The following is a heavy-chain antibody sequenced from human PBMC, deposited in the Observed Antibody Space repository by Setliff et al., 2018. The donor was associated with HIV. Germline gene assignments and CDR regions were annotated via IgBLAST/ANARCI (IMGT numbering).Heavy chain of an antibody. D-gene: IGHD5-12*01. CDR2: FDPQDGET. V-gene: IGHV1-24*01. J-gene: IGHJ4*02. CDR3: AIDGAGGWLRPMPDY. CDR1: GFTLSEVS. Sequence: ASVKVSCKVFGFTLSEVSIHWVRQAPGKGLEWMGYFDPQDGETVYAQKFQGRVTMTEDTSIDTAYMEPTRLRSEDTAVYYCAIDGAGGWLRPMPDYWGQGTLVTVSS.